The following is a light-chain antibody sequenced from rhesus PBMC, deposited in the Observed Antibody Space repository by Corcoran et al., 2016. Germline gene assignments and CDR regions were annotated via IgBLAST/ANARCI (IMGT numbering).Light chain of an antibody. J-gene: IGKJ2*01. CDR3: QKYSSSPPYS. CDR2: GAS. V-gene: IGKV3-53*01. CDR1: QSVGSS. Sequence: QVILTQSPATLSLSPGERATLSCRASQSVGSSLAWYQQKPVQAPRLLIYGASSKATGIPDRCSGSGSGTEFTLTISSLEPEDCAVYYCQKYSSSPPYSFGQGTKVEIK.